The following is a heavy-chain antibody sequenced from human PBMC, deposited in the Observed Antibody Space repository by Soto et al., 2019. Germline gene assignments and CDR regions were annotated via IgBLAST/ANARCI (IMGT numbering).Heavy chain of an antibody. D-gene: IGHD1-26*01. CDR3: ARHTYGRADFAS. Sequence: SETLSLTCIVSGGSINNYYWSWIRQFPGKGLEWIGEIHSSGIPKYNPSLKSRVTISVDSSKNQFSLKLTSVSATDTALYYCARHTYGRADFASWGQGALVTVSS. J-gene: IGHJ4*02. CDR1: GGSINNYY. CDR2: IHSSGIP. V-gene: IGHV4-59*08.